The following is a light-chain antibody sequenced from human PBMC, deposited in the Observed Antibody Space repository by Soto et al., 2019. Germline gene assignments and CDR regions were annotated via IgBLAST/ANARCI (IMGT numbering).Light chain of an antibody. J-gene: IGKJ1*01. V-gene: IGKV1-39*01. CDR1: QTVSRN. CDR2: TAS. Sequence: DIQMTQSPSSLSVSVGDRVTISCRASQTVSRNLDWYQQKPGKAPIVLIFTASSLQSGVPSRFSGSGSGTEFTLTISSLQPEDFATYYCQHCDTYPETFGQGTKVDIK. CDR3: QHCDTYPET.